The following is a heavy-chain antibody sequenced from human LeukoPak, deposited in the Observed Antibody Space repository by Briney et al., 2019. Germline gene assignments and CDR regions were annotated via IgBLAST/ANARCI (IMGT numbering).Heavy chain of an antibody. D-gene: IGHD3-22*01. CDR2: ISAYNGNT. CDR3: ARVGPGITMIEDY. CDR1: GGTFSSYG. V-gene: IGHV1-18*01. Sequence: ASVKVSCKASGGTFSSYGIRWVRQARGQGLEWMGWISAYNGNTNYAQKLQGRVTITTDTSTRTAYMELRSMRSDDTAVYYCARVGPGITMIEDYWGQGTLVTVSS. J-gene: IGHJ4*02.